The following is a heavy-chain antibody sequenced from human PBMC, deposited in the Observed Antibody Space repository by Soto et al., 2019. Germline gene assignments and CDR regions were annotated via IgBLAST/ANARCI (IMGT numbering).Heavy chain of an antibody. J-gene: IGHJ6*04. CDR3: AKVMTTVTHYYYYYGMDV. V-gene: IGHV3-23*01. CDR1: GFTFSSYA. Sequence: PGVSLRLSCAASGFTFSSYAMSWVRQAPGKGLEWVSAISGSGGSTYYADSVKGRFTISRDNSKNTLYLQMNSLRAEDTAVYYCAKVMTTVTHYYYYYGMDVWGKGTTVTVSS. CDR2: ISGSGGST. D-gene: IGHD4-4*01.